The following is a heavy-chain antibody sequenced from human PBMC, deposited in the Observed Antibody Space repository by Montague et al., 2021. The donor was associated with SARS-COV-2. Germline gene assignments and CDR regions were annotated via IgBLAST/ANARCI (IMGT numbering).Heavy chain of an antibody. V-gene: IGHV3-30*09. CDR3: ARASLIKARIVVAGTTVY. Sequence: SLRLSCPASGFTFNNYAMHWVRQAPGKGLEWVAIISYDGSNKYYADSVKGRFAISRDNSKNTLYLQMNSLRAEDTAVYYCARASLIKARIVVAGTTVYWGQGTLVTISS. J-gene: IGHJ4*02. CDR1: GFTFNNYA. D-gene: IGHD6-19*01. CDR2: ISYDGSNK.